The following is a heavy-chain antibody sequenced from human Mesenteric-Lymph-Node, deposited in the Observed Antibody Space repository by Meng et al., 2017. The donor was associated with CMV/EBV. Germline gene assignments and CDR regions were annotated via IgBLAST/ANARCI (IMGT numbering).Heavy chain of an antibody. J-gene: IGHJ6*02. Sequence: GGSLRLSCAASGFTFSSYGMHWVRQAPGKGLEWVSYISTGTDIIHYADSVKGRFTISRDNSKNSLYLQMNSLRAEDTAVYYCAREIKLFGVVDTLYGMDVWGQGTTVTVSS. CDR1: GFTFSSYG. V-gene: IGHV3-48*04. CDR3: AREIKLFGVVDTLYGMDV. CDR2: ISTGTDII. D-gene: IGHD3-3*01.